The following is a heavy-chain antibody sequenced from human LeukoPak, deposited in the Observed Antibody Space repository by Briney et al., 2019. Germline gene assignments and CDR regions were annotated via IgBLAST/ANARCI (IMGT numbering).Heavy chain of an antibody. J-gene: IGHJ4*02. V-gene: IGHV1-69*04. Sequence: ASVKVSCKASGGTFSSYAISWVRQAPGQGLEWMGRIIPILGIANYAQKFQGRVTITADKSTSTAYMELSSLRSEDTAVYYCARTHRFGEALNWGQGTLVTVSS. CDR3: ARTHRFGEALN. D-gene: IGHD3-10*01. CDR2: IIPILGIA. CDR1: GGTFSSYA.